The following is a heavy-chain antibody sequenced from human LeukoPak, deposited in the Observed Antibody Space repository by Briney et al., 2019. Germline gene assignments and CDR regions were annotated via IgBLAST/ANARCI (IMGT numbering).Heavy chain of an antibody. D-gene: IGHD3-22*01. CDR2: VYYTGTT. Sequence: PSETLSLTCTVSGGPINNYYWSWIRQPPGKGLEWIGYVYYTGTTKTTPSLRSRVTISVDTSGSQLSLRPNSVSAADTAIYYCARYDRSGYSLELWGQGTLVTVSS. CDR1: GGPINNYY. V-gene: IGHV4-59*01. J-gene: IGHJ4*02. CDR3: ARYDRSGYSLEL.